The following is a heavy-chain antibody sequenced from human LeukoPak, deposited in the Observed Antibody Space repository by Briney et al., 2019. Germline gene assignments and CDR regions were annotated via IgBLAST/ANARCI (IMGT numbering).Heavy chain of an antibody. J-gene: IGHJ4*02. CDR3: VRVKGTYFDF. CDR2: ISASGSNI. V-gene: IGHV3-48*01. CDR1: GFPFTIYS. Sequence: GGSLRLSCAVSGFPFTIYSMNWVRQAPGERLEWVSYISASGSNIYYLDAVKGRFTVSRDNAMSSLFLQMARPRAEDTAIYYCVRVKGTYFDFWGQGTLVTVSS. D-gene: IGHD1-1*01.